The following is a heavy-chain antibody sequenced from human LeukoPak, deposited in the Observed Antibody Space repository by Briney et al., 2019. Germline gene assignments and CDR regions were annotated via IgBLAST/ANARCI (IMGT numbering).Heavy chain of an antibody. V-gene: IGHV3-30*04. Sequence: PGGSLRLSCAPSGFTLSSYATHWARQAPGKGRGWVAVISYDGSNKYYADSAKGRFTISRDNSKNTLSLQMNSLRAEDTAVYYCARGVEMAAFPLFDYWGQGTLVTVSS. CDR3: ARGVEMAAFPLFDY. J-gene: IGHJ4*02. CDR1: GFTLSSYA. D-gene: IGHD5-24*01. CDR2: ISYDGSNK.